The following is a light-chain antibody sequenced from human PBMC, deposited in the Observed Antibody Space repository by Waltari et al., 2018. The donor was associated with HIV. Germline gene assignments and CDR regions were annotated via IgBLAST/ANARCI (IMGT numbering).Light chain of an antibody. V-gene: IGLV2-14*03. CDR1: SSDVGGYNY. Sequence: QSALTQPASVSGSRGQSITISCPGTSSDVGGYNYVSWYQQHPGKAPKLMIYDVTNRPSGVSKRFSGSKSGNTASLTISGLQAEDEADYYCSSYTSNSRVFGTGTKVTVL. CDR2: DVT. J-gene: IGLJ1*01. CDR3: SSYTSNSRV.